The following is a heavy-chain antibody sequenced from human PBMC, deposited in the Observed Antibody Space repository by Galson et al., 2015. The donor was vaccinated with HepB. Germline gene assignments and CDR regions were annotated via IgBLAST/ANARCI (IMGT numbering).Heavy chain of an antibody. CDR2: IIPMFGTA. D-gene: IGHD2/OR15-2a*01. CDR3: ARGACEVSTRCWFDP. J-gene: IGHJ5*02. Sequence: SVKVSCKASGGTVSIDAITWVRQAPGQGLEWMGGIIPMFGTANYAQKFQGRVTITADEFTETAYMELSSLRSEDTAVYYCARGACEVSTRCWFDPWGRGTLVTVSS. V-gene: IGHV1-69*13. CDR1: GGTVSIDA.